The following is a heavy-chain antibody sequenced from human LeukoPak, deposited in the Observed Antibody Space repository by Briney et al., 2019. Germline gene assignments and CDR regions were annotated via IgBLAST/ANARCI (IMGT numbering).Heavy chain of an antibody. J-gene: IGHJ4*02. CDR2: IIPIFGTA. D-gene: IGHD5-18*01. Sequence: SVRVSCKASGGTFSSYAISWVRQAPGQGLEWMGGIIPIFGTANYAQKFQGRVTITADESTSTAYMELSSLRSEDTAVYYCAREDTAMAPYYFDYWGQGTLVTVSS. CDR3: AREDTAMAPYYFDY. V-gene: IGHV1-69*13. CDR1: GGTFSSYA.